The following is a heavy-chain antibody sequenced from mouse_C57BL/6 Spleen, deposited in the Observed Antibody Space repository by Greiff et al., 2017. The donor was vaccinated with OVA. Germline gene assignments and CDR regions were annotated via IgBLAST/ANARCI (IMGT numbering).Heavy chain of an antibody. J-gene: IGHJ3*01. CDR2: IDPEDGDT. CDR1: GFNIKDYY. CDR3: TPYSNHRGWFAY. V-gene: IGHV14-1*01. D-gene: IGHD2-5*01. Sequence: VQLQQSGAELVRPGASVKLSCTASGFNIKDYYMHWVKQRPEQGLEWIGRIDPEDGDTEYAPKFQGKATMTADTSSNTAYLPLSSLTSEDTAVYSCTPYSNHRGWFAYWGQGTLVTVSA.